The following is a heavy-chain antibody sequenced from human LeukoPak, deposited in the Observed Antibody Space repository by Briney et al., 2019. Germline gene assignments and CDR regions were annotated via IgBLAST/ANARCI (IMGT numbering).Heavy chain of an antibody. CDR2: ISGSGGNT. D-gene: IGHD3-3*01. CDR3: AKVTTIFGVVH. J-gene: IGHJ4*02. V-gene: IGHV3-23*01. Sequence: GGSLRLSCAASGFTFSSYAMSWVRQAPGKGLEWVSAISGSGGNTYYADSVKGRFTISRDNSKNTLYLQMNSLRAEDTAVYYCAKVTTIFGVVHWGQGTLVTVSS. CDR1: GFTFSSYA.